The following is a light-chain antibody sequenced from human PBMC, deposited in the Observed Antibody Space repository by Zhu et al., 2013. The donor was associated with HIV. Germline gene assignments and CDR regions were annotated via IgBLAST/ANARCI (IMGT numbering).Light chain of an antibody. V-gene: IGLV2-14*01. Sequence: QSALTQPASVSGSPGQSITISCTGTSSDVGGYNYVSWYQQHPGKAPKLMIYEVSNRPSGVSNRFSGSKSGNTASLTISGLQAEDEADYYCSSYAGNKLYVFGTGTKVTVL. CDR2: EVS. J-gene: IGLJ1*01. CDR3: SSYAGNKLYV. CDR1: SSDVGGYNY.